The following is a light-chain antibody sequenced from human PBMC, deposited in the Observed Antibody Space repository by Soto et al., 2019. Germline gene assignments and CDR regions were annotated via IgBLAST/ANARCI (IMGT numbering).Light chain of an antibody. J-gene: IGLJ2*01. CDR2: QDS. CDR3: QAWESSTYVV. V-gene: IGLV3-1*01. Sequence: SYELTQPPSVSVSPGQTASITCSGEKLGDKYACWYQQKPGQSPVLVIYQDSKRPSGIPERFSGSNSGNTATLTISGTQAMDEADYYCQAWESSTYVVFGGGTKVTVL. CDR1: KLGDKY.